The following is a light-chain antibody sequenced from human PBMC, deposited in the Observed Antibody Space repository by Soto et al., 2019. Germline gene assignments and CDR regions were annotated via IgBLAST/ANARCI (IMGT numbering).Light chain of an antibody. CDR3: QQYNNWPPWT. Sequence: EIVMTQSPVTLSVSPGERATLSCRASQSVSSNLAWYQQKPGQAPSLLIYGASTRATGIPARFSGSGSGTEFTLTISSLQSEDFAVYYCQQYNNWPPWTFGQGTKVDIK. CDR1: QSVSSN. CDR2: GAS. J-gene: IGKJ1*01. V-gene: IGKV3-15*01.